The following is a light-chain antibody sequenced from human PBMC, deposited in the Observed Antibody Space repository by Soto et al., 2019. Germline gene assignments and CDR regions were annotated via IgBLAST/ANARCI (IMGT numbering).Light chain of an antibody. V-gene: IGKV3-11*01. CDR2: DVS. CDR3: QQRNYWQVT. J-gene: IGKJ5*01. CDR1: QSVSGS. Sequence: EIVLTQSQVTLSLSPGERATLSCRASQSVSGSLAWYQQKPGQAPRLLIYDVSNRATGIPARFSGSVSGTDFTLTISSLEPEDFAIYYCQQRNYWQVTFGQGTRLEIK.